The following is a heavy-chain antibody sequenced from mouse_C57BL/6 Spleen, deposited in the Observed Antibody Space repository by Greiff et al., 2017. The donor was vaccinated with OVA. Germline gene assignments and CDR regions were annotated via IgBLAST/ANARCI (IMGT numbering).Heavy chain of an antibody. CDR3: ARPDGNSNYFDY. V-gene: IGHV5-17*01. Sequence: EVKLMESGGGLVKPGGSLKLSCAASGFTFSDYGMHWVRQAPEKGLGWVAYISSGSSTIYYADTVKGRFTISRDNAKNTLFLQMTSLRSEDTAMYYCARPDGNSNYFDYWGQGTTLTVSS. J-gene: IGHJ2*01. CDR1: GFTFSDYG. D-gene: IGHD2-1*01. CDR2: ISSGSSTI.